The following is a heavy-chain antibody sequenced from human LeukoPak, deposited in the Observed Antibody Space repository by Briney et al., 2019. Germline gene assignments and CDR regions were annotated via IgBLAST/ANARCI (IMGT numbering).Heavy chain of an antibody. Sequence: GGSLRLSCAASGFTFSDYYMSWIRQAPGKGLEWVSAISGSGGSTYYADSVKGRFTISRDNSKNTLYLQMNSLRAEDTAVYYCAKEVGGPGGYVDYWGQGTLVTVSS. D-gene: IGHD3-16*01. CDR2: ISGSGGST. J-gene: IGHJ4*02. V-gene: IGHV3-23*01. CDR3: AKEVGGPGGYVDY. CDR1: GFTFSDYY.